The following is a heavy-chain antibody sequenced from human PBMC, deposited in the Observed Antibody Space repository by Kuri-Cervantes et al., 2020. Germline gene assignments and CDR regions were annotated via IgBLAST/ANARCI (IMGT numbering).Heavy chain of an antibody. Sequence: SETLSLTCAVYGGSFSGYYWNWIRQPPGKGLEYIGSIYYSGSSYYNPSLKSRVGISLDTSKNHFSLKLNSVTAADTAVYYCARDGDGPFDYWGQGTLVTVSS. CDR1: GGSFSGYY. J-gene: IGHJ4*02. CDR3: ARDGDGPFDY. D-gene: IGHD5-24*01. CDR2: IYYSGSS. V-gene: IGHV4-34*01.